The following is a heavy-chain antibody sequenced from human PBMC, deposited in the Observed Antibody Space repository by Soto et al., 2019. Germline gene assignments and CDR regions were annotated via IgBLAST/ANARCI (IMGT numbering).Heavy chain of an antibody. D-gene: IGHD5-18*01. J-gene: IGHJ6*02. CDR2: IYYSGST. CDR1: GGSISSYY. CDR3: ARGHEYSYGRTARIYSMDV. V-gene: IGHV4-59*01. Sequence: QVQLQESGPGLVKPSETLSLTCTVSGGSISSYYWSWIRQPPGKGLEWIGYIYYSGSTNYNPSLKCLVTISVDPSKYQLSLKLSSVTAADTAVYYCARGHEYSYGRTARIYSMDVWGRGTTVAVSS.